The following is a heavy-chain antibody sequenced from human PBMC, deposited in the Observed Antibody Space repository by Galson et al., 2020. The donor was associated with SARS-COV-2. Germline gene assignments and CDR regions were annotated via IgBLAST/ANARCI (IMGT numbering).Heavy chain of an antibody. Sequence: GESLKISCAASGFTFSSYAMSWVRQAPGKGLEWVSAISGSGGSTYYADSVKGRFTISRDNSKNTLYLQMNSLRAEDTAVYYCAKLTSWDAFDIWGQGTMVTVSS. CDR2: ISGSGGST. CDR1: GFTFSSYA. J-gene: IGHJ3*02. D-gene: IGHD2-2*01. V-gene: IGHV3-23*01. CDR3: AKLTSWDAFDI.